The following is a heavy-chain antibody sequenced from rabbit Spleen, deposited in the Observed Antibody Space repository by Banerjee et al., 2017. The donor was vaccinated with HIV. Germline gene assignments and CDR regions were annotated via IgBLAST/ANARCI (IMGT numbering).Heavy chain of an antibody. Sequence: QQQLEESGGGLVKPGGTLTLTCKASGIDFSSYYYMCWVRQAPGKGLEWIACIYTGSSGSTYYASWAKGRFTCSKTSSTTVTLKMTSLTAADTATYFCARAIVPWLGLTRLDLWGQGTLVTVS. CDR2: IYTGSSGST. V-gene: IGHV1S45*01. CDR3: ARAIVPWLGLTRLDL. CDR1: GIDFSSYYY. J-gene: IGHJ3*01. D-gene: IGHD4-1*01.